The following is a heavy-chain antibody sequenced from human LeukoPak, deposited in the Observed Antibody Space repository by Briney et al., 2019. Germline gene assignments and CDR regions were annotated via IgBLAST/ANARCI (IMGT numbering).Heavy chain of an antibody. CDR1: GFTFSSYS. J-gene: IGHJ4*02. CDR2: ISSSSSYI. V-gene: IGHV3-21*01. CDR3: ASPPIAAAGSALDY. Sequence: GGPLRLSCAASGFTFSSYSMNWVRQAPGKGLEWVSSISSSSSYIYYADSVKGRFTISRDNAKNSLYLQMNSLRAEDTAVYYCASPPIAAAGSALDYWGQGTLVTVSS. D-gene: IGHD6-13*01.